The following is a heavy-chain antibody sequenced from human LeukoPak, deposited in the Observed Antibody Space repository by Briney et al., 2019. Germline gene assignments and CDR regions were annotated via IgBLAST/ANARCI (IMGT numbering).Heavy chain of an antibody. CDR2: ISGGGGST. Sequence: GGSLRLSCAASGFTFSNYGMRWVRQAPGKGLEWISAISGGGGSTYYADSVKGRFTISRDNAKNSLYLQMNSLRAEDTAVYYCARVGFGESRYYFDYWGQGTLVTVSS. V-gene: IGHV3-21*01. CDR3: ARVGFGESRYYFDY. J-gene: IGHJ4*02. D-gene: IGHD3-10*01. CDR1: GFTFSNYG.